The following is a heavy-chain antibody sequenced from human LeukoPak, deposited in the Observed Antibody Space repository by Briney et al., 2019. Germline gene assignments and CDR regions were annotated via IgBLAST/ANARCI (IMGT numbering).Heavy chain of an antibody. CDR3: ATYYYGSGSLYYFDY. D-gene: IGHD3-10*01. Sequence: PSETLSLTCTVSGYSISSGYYWGWIRQPPGKGLEWIGSIYHSGSTYYNPSLKSRVTISVDKSKNQFSLKLSSVTAADTAVYYCATYYYGSGSLYYFDYWGQGTLVTVSS. CDR1: GYSISSGYY. J-gene: IGHJ4*02. CDR2: IYHSGST. V-gene: IGHV4-38-2*02.